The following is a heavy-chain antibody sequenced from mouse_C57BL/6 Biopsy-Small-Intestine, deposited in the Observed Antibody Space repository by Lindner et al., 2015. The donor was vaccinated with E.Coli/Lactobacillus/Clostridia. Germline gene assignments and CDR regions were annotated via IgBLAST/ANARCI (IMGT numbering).Heavy chain of an antibody. Sequence: VQLQESGGDLVKPGGSLKLSCAASGFTFSNYAMSWVRQTPDKRLEWVATVSSGGSYTFYPDSVKGRFTISRDNARNTLYLQMSGLKSEDTAIYYCARRHYDGYFFDYWGQGTTLTVPS. V-gene: IGHV5-6*01. CDR3: ARRHYDGYFFDY. D-gene: IGHD1-2*01. J-gene: IGHJ2*01. CDR2: VSSGGSYT. CDR1: GFTFSNYA.